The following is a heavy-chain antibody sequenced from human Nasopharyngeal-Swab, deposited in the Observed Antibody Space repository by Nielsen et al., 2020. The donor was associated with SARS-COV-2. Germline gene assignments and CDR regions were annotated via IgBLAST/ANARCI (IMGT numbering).Heavy chain of an antibody. D-gene: IGHD3-3*01. Sequence: RQAPGKGLEWIGYIYYSRSTYYNPSLKSRVTISVDTSKNQFSLKLSSVTAADTAVYYCVRDGYDFWSGYLRGTGRYYYYYYMDVWGKGTTVTVSS. CDR2: IYYSRST. CDR3: VRDGYDFWSGYLRGTGRYYYYYYMDV. J-gene: IGHJ6*03. V-gene: IGHV4-30-4*01.